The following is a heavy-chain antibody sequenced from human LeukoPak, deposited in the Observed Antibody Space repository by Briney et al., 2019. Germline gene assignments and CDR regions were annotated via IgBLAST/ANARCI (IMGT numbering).Heavy chain of an antibody. V-gene: IGHV4-34*01. D-gene: IGHD6-13*01. CDR2: INHSGST. Sequence: PSETLSLTCAVYGGSFSGYYWSWIRQPPGKGLEWIGEINHSGSTNYNPSLKSRVTISVDTSKNQFSLKLSSVTAADTAVYYCAKEGAAPGPDFDYWGQGTLVIVSS. CDR1: GGSFSGYY. CDR3: AKEGAAPGPDFDY. J-gene: IGHJ4*02.